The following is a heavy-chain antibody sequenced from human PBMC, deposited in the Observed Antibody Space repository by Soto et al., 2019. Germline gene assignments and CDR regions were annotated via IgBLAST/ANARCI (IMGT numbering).Heavy chain of an antibody. Sequence: ASVKVSCKASGGTFSSYAISWVRQAPGQGLEWMGGIIPIYGTANYAQKFQGRVTITTDASTSTAYMELRSLRSDDTAVYYCARDSITGTGYFFYWGQGTLVTVSS. D-gene: IGHD1-20*01. V-gene: IGHV1-69*05. J-gene: IGHJ4*02. CDR2: IIPIYGTA. CDR3: ARDSITGTGYFFY. CDR1: GGTFSSYA.